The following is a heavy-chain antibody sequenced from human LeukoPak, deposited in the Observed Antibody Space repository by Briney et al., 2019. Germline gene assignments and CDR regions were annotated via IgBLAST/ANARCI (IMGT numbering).Heavy chain of an antibody. CDR2: ISYDGSNK. V-gene: IGHV3-30*18. CDR1: GFTFSSYG. Sequence: GRSLRLSCAASGFTFSSYGMPWVRQAPGKGLEWVAVISYDGSNKYYADSVKGRFTISRDNSKNTLYLQMNSLRAEDTAVYYCAKVGIRGYFDYWGQGTLVTVSS. D-gene: IGHD5-18*01. CDR3: AKVGIRGYFDY. J-gene: IGHJ4*02.